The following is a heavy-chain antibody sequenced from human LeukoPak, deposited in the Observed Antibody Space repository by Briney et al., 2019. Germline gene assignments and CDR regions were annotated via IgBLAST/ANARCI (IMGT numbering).Heavy chain of an antibody. CDR3: ARDRATSSGYDY. CDR2: IYSGGDT. J-gene: IGHJ4*02. V-gene: IGHV3-53*01. Sequence: GGSLRLSCAASGFTVSSNYMSWVRQAPGKGLEWVSIIYSGGDTYYADSVKGRFTISRDNSKNTLYLQMNSLRAEDTAVYYCARDRATSSGYDYWGQGTLVTVSS. CDR1: GFTVSSNY. D-gene: IGHD3-22*01.